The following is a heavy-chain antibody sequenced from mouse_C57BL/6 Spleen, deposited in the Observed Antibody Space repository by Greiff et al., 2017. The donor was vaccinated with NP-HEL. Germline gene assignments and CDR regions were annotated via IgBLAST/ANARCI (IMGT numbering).Heavy chain of an antibody. V-gene: IGHV1-81*01. Sequence: VKLQESGAELARPGASVKLSCKASGYTFTSYGISWVKQRTGQGLEWIGEIYPRSGNTYYNEKFKGKATLTADKSSSTAYMELRSLTSEDSAVYFCARSLLFITTVVATNAMDYWGQGTSVTVSS. CDR2: IYPRSGNT. CDR3: ARSLLFITTVVATNAMDY. CDR1: GYTFTSYG. J-gene: IGHJ4*01. D-gene: IGHD1-1*01.